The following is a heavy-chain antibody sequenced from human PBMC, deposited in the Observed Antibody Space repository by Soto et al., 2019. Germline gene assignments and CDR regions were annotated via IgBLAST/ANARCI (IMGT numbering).Heavy chain of an antibody. CDR2: INGANANT. CDR1: GYTFTSYT. V-gene: IGHV1-3*01. CDR3: ARLGYDSTGYGYY. D-gene: IGHD3-22*01. J-gene: IGHJ4*02. Sequence: QVQLVQSGAEVKEPGASVKVSCKASGYTFTSYTIHWVRQAPGQRLEWMGRINGANANTKYSENFQGRVTITSDTSAITAYMELSSLRSEGTAVYYCARLGYDSTGYGYYWGQGTLVTVSS.